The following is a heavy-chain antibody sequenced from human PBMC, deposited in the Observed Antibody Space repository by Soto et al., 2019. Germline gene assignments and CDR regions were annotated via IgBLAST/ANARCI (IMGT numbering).Heavy chain of an antibody. D-gene: IGHD6-6*01. CDR1: GFTFSSYA. CDR3: AKDLSFGYSSSGPFDY. CDR2: ISGSGGST. V-gene: IGHV3-23*01. Sequence: EVQLLESGGGLVQPGGSLRLSCAASGFTFSSYAMSWVRQAPGKGLEWVSAISGSGGSTYYADSVKGRFTISRDNSKNTLYLQMNSLRAEDTAVYYCAKDLSFGYSSSGPFDYWGQGTLVTVSS. J-gene: IGHJ4*02.